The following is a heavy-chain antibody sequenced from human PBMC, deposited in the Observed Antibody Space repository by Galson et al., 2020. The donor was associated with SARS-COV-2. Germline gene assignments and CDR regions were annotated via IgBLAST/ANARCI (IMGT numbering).Heavy chain of an antibody. CDR2: IYGGGDNT. CDR3: ARVLGDDYNRNRFDS. V-gene: IGHV3-66*01. D-gene: IGHD4-4*01. Sequence: GESLKISCAASGFTVTSNSMSWVRQVPGKGLEWVSVIYGGGDNTHYADSVQGRFSISRDSSKNTLNLQMNSLRADDTAVYYCARVLGDDYNRNRFDSWGPGTRVTVAS. J-gene: IGHJ3*02. CDR1: GFTVTSNS.